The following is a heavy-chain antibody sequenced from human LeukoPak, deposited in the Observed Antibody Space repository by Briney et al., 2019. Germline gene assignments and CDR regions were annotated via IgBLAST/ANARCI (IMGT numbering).Heavy chain of an antibody. V-gene: IGHV3-64D*09. CDR1: GFTFSSYI. J-gene: IGHJ4*02. CDR3: VKDDSYYYDSSGRDS. CDR2: ITSNGDTT. D-gene: IGHD3-22*01. Sequence: HLGGSLRLSCSASGFTFSSYIMHWARQAPGKGLEYVSAITSNGDTTYYADSVKGRVTISRDNSKNTLYLQMSSLRAEDTAVYYCVKDDSYYYDSSGRDSWGQGTLVTVSS.